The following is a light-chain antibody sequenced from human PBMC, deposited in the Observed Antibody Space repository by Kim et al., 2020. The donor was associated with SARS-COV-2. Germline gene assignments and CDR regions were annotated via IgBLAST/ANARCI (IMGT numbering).Light chain of an antibody. CDR3: QQGNSFPRT. CDR1: QTINSW. V-gene: IGKV1D-12*01. J-gene: IGKJ2*01. CDR2: GAS. Sequence: SESVGDRVTIASLASQTINSWLAWYQQQPGKVPELLIFGASNLQDGVPSRFSGSGSGTDFTLTISSLQPEDFATYYCQQGNSFPRTFGQGTKLEI.